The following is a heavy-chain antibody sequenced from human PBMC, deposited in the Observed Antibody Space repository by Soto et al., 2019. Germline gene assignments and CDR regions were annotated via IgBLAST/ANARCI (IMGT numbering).Heavy chain of an antibody. CDR2: ILYDGSDK. Sequence: QVQLVESGGGVVQPGRSLRLSCAASGFTFSNYGMHWVRQAPGRGLEWVALILYDGSDKDYADSLKGRFTISRDNSKNVLYLQMNSLRTEDTAVYYYAKDERGENFDHGGQGTLVTVTS. CDR1: GFTFSNYG. J-gene: IGHJ4*02. CDR3: AKDERGENFDH. V-gene: IGHV3-30*18.